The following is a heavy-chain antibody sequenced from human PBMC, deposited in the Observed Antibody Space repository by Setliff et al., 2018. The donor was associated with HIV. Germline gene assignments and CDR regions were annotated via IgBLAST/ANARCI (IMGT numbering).Heavy chain of an antibody. V-gene: IGHV3-23*01. CDR2: ISGSGIGS. J-gene: IGHJ5*02. CDR1: GFTFSRYA. Sequence: GGSLRLSCAASGFTFSRYAMTWVRQAPGKGLEWVSAISGSGIGSYYPDSVKGRFTISRDNSKNTLFLQMNSLRAEDTAVYYCAKDRRYYYGSGSYAADTWGQGTLVTVSS. CDR3: AKDRRYYYGSGSYAADT. D-gene: IGHD3-10*01.